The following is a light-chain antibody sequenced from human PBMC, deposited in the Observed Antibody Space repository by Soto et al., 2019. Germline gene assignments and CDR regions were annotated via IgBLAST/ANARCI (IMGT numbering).Light chain of an antibody. CDR1: QSISSW. Sequence: DIQMTQSPSTLSASVGDRVTITCRASQSISSWLAWYQQKPGQAPKLLIYKASDLQSGISSRFSGSGSGTEFTLTISSLESEDFAVYYCQEYNNWPPMNTFGQGAKLEIK. CDR2: KAS. J-gene: IGKJ2*01. V-gene: IGKV1-5*03. CDR3: QEYNNWPPMNT.